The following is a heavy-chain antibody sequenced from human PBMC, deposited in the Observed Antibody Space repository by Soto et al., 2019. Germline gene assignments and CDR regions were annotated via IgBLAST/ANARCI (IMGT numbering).Heavy chain of an antibody. D-gene: IGHD4-17*01. V-gene: IGHV1-69*12. CDR2: IIPIFGTA. J-gene: IGHJ4*02. CDR1: GGTFSSYA. CDR3: ARHDYGDYVPRTHFDY. Sequence: QVQLVQSGAEVKKPGSSVKVSCKASGGTFSSYAISWVRQAPGQGLEWMGGIIPIFGTANYAQKFQGRVTITADESTSTAYMELSSLRAEDTAVYYGARHDYGDYVPRTHFDYWGQGTLVTVSS.